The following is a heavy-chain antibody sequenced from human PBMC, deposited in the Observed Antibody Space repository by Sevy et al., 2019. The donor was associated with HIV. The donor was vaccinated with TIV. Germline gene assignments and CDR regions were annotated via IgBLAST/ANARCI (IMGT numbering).Heavy chain of an antibody. CDR1: GGSFSGYY. CDR2: IYHSGST. D-gene: IGHD4-17*01. J-gene: IGHJ6*02. CDR3: ARASVGDYVSYYYYGMDV. V-gene: IGHV4-34*01. Sequence: SETLSLTCAVYGGSFSGYYWSWIRQPPGKGLEWIGEIYHSGSTNYNPSLKSRVSISLDTSKNQFSLKLSSVTAADTAVYYCARASVGDYVSYYYYGMDVWGQGTTVTVSS.